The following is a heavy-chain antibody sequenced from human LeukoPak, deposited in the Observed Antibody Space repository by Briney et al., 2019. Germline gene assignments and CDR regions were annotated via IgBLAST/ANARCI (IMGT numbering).Heavy chain of an antibody. Sequence: ASVKVSCKASGYTFTGYYMHWVRQAPGQGLEWMGWINPNSGGTNYAQKLQGRVTMTRDTSISTAYMELSRLRSDDTAVYYCARDPRHSSGYYFAYWGQGTLVTVSS. J-gene: IGHJ4*02. CDR1: GYTFTGYY. CDR2: INPNSGGT. D-gene: IGHD3-22*01. V-gene: IGHV1-2*02. CDR3: ARDPRHSSGYYFAY.